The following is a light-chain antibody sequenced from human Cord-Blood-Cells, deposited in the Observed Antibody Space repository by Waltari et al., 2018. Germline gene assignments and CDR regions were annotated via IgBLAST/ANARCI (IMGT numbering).Light chain of an antibody. CDR1: SSGVGGYNY. V-gene: IGLV2-14*01. CDR2: DGS. J-gene: IGLJ1*01. CDR3: SSYTRSSTNYV. Sequence: QSALTKPAPVSGPPGQSSPLSCTGTSSGVGGYNYVSWYQQNPGKAPKLMFYDGSNRPPGVSNRFSGAKAGNTASLTISGLQAEDEADYYCSSYTRSSTNYVFGTGTKVTVL.